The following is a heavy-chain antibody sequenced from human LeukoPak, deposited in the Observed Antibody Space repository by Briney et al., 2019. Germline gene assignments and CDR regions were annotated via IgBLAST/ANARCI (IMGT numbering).Heavy chain of an antibody. CDR1: GGTFSSYA. V-gene: IGHV1-69*05. D-gene: IGHD6-13*01. Sequence: ASVKVSCKASGGTFSSYAISWVRQAPGQGLEWMGGIIPIFGTANYAQKFQGRVTITTDESTSTAYMELSSLRSEDTAVYYCARGGSSSWRFQHWGQGTLVTVSS. CDR2: IIPIFGTA. CDR3: ARGGSSSWRFQH. J-gene: IGHJ1*01.